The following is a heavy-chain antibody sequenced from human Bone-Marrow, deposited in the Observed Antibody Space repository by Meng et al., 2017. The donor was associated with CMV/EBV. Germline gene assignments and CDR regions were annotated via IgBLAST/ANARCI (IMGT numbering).Heavy chain of an antibody. CDR2: ISGSGGNK. D-gene: IGHD3-16*01. V-gene: IGHV3-23*01. J-gene: IGHJ2*01. CDR1: GFTFSSYA. Sequence: GESMMISCAASGFTFSSYAMSWVRQAPGKGLEWVSTISGSGGNKYYTYSVRGRFTTSRDNSKNTLYLQMNSLGAEDAAVYYWGKELVLGAGWYFDLCGRGTLVTVSS. CDR3: GKELVLGAGWYFDL.